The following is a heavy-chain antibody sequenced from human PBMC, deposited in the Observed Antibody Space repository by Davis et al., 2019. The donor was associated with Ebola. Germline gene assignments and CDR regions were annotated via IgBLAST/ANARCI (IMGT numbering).Heavy chain of an antibody. D-gene: IGHD3-10*01. CDR1: GGSINEYY. Sequence: MPSETLSLTCTVSGGSINEYYWGWIRQPPGKGLEWIGTVSYSGRTFYNPSLKSRVTMSVDTSKNQFSVKLNSVTAADTAVYFCARALYYYGSGNRNWFDPWGQGALVTVSS. V-gene: IGHV4-39*01. CDR3: ARALYYYGSGNRNWFDP. CDR2: VSYSGRT. J-gene: IGHJ5*02.